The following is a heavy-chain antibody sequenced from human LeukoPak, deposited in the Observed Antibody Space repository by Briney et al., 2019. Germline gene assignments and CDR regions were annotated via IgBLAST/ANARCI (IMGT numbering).Heavy chain of an antibody. J-gene: IGHJ6*02. D-gene: IGHD5-12*01. CDR2: IYYSGST. Sequence: SETLSLTCTVSGGSISSSSYYWGWIHQPPGRGLEWIGSIYYSGSTYYNPSLKSRVTISVDTSKNQFSLKLASVTAADTAVYYCARLVNIVATVSGMDVWGQGTTVTVSS. CDR1: GGSISSSSYY. CDR3: ARLVNIVATVSGMDV. V-gene: IGHV4-39*01.